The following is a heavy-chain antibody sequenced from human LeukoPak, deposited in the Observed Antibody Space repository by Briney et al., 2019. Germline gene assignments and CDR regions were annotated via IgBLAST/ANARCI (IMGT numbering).Heavy chain of an antibody. J-gene: IGHJ4*02. CDR1: GFTFSSYA. Sequence: GGSLRLSCAASGFTFSSYAMHWVRQAPGKGLEWVSAISGSGGTTYYADSVKGRFTISRDNSKNTLYLQMNSLRADDTAVYYCAKDSGYSSGWHYWGQGTLVTVSS. V-gene: IGHV3-23*01. D-gene: IGHD6-19*01. CDR2: ISGSGGTT. CDR3: AKDSGYSSGWHY.